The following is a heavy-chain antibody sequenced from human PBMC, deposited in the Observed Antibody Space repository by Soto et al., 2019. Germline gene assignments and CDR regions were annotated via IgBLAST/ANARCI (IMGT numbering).Heavy chain of an antibody. D-gene: IGHD2-2*01. CDR1: GDSMTSGDYS. V-gene: IGHV4-30-2*01. CDR2: IYRTGNT. CDR3: ARGDYQYSIDY. J-gene: IGHJ4*02. Sequence: SETLSLTCTVSGDSMTSGDYSWSWIRQPPGKGLEWLGHIYRTGNTHYSPSLKSRVSISQDRPKNQFSLELTSVTAADTAVYYCARGDYQYSIDYWGQGTLVTVSS.